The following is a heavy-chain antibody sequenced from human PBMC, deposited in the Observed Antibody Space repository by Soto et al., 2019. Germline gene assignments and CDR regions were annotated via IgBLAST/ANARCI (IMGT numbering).Heavy chain of an antibody. Sequence: QVQLVESGGGVVQPGRSLRLSCAASGFIFSDYAFHWVRQAPGKGLYWVSVISFDGSAQYYADSVRGRFTISRDQSKSTVLLHMNSLTTGDTAIDYCAKDQRYSVWVYDSGMDVWGPGTTVTVSS. CDR1: GFIFSDYA. V-gene: IGHV3-30*18. CDR2: ISFDGSAQ. D-gene: IGHD3-9*01. J-gene: IGHJ6*02. CDR3: AKDQRYSVWVYDSGMDV.